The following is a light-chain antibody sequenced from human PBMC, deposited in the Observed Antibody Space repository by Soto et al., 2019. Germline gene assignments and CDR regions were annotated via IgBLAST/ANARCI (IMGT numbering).Light chain of an antibody. J-gene: IGKJ1*01. V-gene: IGKV3-20*01. CDR3: QHYYTSYTT. Sequence: EIVLTQSPGTLSLSPGERATLSCGASQSVTSNYLAWYQQKPGQAPRLLIFGASTRATGIPDRFSGSASGTDFTLTISRLEPEEFAVYYCQHYYTSYTTVGEGTKVQIK. CDR1: QSVTSNY. CDR2: GAS.